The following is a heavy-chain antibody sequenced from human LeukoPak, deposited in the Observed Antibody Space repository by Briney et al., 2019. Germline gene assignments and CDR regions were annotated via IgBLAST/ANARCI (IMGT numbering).Heavy chain of an antibody. Sequence: PSETLSLTCAVYGGSFSGYYWSWIRQPPGKGLEWMGEINHSGSTNYNPSLKSRVTISVDTSKNQFSLKLSSVTAADTAVYYCATRRRITMVRGVIFGRYFDYWGQGTLVTVSS. J-gene: IGHJ4*02. CDR3: ATRRRITMVRGVIFGRYFDY. D-gene: IGHD3-10*01. V-gene: IGHV4-34*01. CDR1: GGSFSGYY. CDR2: INHSGST.